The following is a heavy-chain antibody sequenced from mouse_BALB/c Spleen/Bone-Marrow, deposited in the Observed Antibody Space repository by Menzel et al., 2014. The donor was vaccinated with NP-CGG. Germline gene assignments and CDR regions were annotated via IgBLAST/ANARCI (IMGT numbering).Heavy chain of an antibody. Sequence: QVQLQQPGSVLVRPGDSVKLSCKASGYTFTSTWIHWAKQRPGQGLEWIGEIHPNSGNTKYNEKLKGKATLTADTSSSTAYVDLSSLTSEDSAVYYCTRDGVGGAVDYWGQGTSVTVSS. CDR3: TRDGVGGAVDY. CDR1: GYTFTSTW. D-gene: IGHD2-3*01. J-gene: IGHJ4*01. CDR2: IHPNSGNT. V-gene: IGHV1S130*01.